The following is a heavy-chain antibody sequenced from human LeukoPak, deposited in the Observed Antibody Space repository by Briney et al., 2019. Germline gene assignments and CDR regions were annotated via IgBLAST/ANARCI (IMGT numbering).Heavy chain of an antibody. CDR2: INPNSGGT. CDR3: ARVRKGSYNTFYGMDV. D-gene: IGHD1-1*01. Sequence: ASVKVSCKASGYTFSGCYMHWVRQAPGQGLEWMGWINPNSGGTKYAQKFQGRVTMTRDTSISTAYMELSRLRSDDTAVYYCARVRKGSYNTFYGMDVWGQGTTVTVSS. J-gene: IGHJ6*02. CDR1: GYTFSGCY. V-gene: IGHV1-2*02.